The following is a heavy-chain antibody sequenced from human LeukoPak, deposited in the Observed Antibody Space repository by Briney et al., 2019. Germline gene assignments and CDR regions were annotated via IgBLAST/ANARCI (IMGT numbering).Heavy chain of an antibody. CDR2: IYYSGST. J-gene: IGHJ5*02. V-gene: IGHV4-30-4*08. CDR1: GGSISSGDYY. CDR3: ARITRITMVRGVISWFDP. Sequence: NSSQTLSLTCTVSGGSISSGDYYWSWIRQPPGKGLEWIGYIYYSGSTYYNPSLKSRVTISVDTSKNQFSLKLTSVTAADTAVYYCARITRITMVRGVISWFDPWGQGTLVTVSS. D-gene: IGHD3-10*01.